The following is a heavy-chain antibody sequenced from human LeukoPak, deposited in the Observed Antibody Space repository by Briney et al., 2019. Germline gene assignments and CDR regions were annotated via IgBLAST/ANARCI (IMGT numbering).Heavy chain of an antibody. CDR3: ARDQQLVPLFDY. V-gene: IGHV3-30-3*01. J-gene: IGHJ4*02. Sequence: GGSLRLSCAASGFTFSSYAMHWVRQAPGKGLEWVAVISYDGSNKYYADSVKGRFTISRDNSKNTLYLQMNSLRAEDTAVYYCARDQQLVPLFDYWGQGTLVTVSS. CDR1: GFTFSSYA. CDR2: ISYDGSNK. D-gene: IGHD6-13*01.